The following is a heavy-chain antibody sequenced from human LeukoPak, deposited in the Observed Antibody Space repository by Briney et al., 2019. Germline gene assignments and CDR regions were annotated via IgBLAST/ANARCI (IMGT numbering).Heavy chain of an antibody. V-gene: IGHV4-59*01. Sequence: PSETLSLTCTVSGGSISSYYWSWIRQPPGKGLEWIGYIYYSGSTNYNPSLKSRVTISVDTSKNQFSLKLSSVTAADTAVYYCARILYYYDSSGSRYYYYYMDVWGKGTTVTVSS. CDR1: GGSISSYY. J-gene: IGHJ6*03. CDR3: ARILYYYDSSGSRYYYYYMDV. CDR2: IYYSGST. D-gene: IGHD3-22*01.